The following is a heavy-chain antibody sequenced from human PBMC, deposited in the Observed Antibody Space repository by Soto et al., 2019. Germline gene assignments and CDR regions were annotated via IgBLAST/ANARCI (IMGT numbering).Heavy chain of an antibody. CDR3: ARGDSTDCSNGVCSFFYHHDMDV. CDR1: GYSFTDYH. D-gene: IGHD2-8*01. V-gene: IGHV1-2*04. J-gene: IGHJ6*02. CDR2: INPKSGGT. Sequence: QVQLVQSGAEVKKPGASVKVSCKASGYSFTDYHIHWVRQAPGQGLEWLGRINPKSGGTSTAQKFQGWVTMTTDTSISTASMELTRLTSDDRGIYYCARGDSTDCSNGVCSFFYHHDMDVWGQGTTVTVSS.